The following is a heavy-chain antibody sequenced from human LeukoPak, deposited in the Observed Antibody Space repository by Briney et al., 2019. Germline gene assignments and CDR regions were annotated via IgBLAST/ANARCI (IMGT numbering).Heavy chain of an antibody. CDR2: IYYSGST. Sequence: SETLSLTCTVSGGSISSYYWSWIRQPPGKGLEWIGYIYYSGSTNYNPSRKSRVTISVDTSKNQFSLKLSSVTAADTAVYYCARVRCSGGSCPYYYYYYYMDVWGKGTTVTVSS. CDR1: GGSISSYY. D-gene: IGHD2-15*01. J-gene: IGHJ6*03. V-gene: IGHV4-59*01. CDR3: ARVRCSGGSCPYYYYYYYMDV.